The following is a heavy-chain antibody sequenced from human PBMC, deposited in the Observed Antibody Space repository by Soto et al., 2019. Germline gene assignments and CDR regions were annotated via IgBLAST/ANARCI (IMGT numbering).Heavy chain of an antibody. CDR3: AREVAGTHFDY. J-gene: IGHJ4*02. CDR1: GGSISSYY. D-gene: IGHD6-19*01. Sequence: SETLSLTCTVSGGSISSYYWSWIRQPPGKGLEWIGYIYYSGSTNYNPSLKSRVTISVDTSKNQFSLKLSSVTAADTAVYYCAREVAGTHFDYWGQGTLVTVSS. CDR2: IYYSGST. V-gene: IGHV4-59*01.